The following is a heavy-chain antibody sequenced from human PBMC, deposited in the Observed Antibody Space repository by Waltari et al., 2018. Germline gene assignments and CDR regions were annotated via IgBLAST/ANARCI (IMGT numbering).Heavy chain of an antibody. V-gene: IGHV3-7*01. J-gene: IGHJ4*02. CDR2: RKQDGSEI. CDR1: GFSFNNYL. D-gene: IGHD7-27*01. Sequence: EVQLVESGGGLVQPGGSLRLSCAGSGFSFNNYLMSWLRQAPGKGLEWVAHRKQDGSEIYYVDSVKGRFSISRDNAKKSLYLQMNSLRGDDTAVFYCVTWGDLGNFWGQGTLVTVSA. CDR3: VTWGDLGNF.